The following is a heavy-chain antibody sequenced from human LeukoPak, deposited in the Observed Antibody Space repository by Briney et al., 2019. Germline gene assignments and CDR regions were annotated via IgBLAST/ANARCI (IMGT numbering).Heavy chain of an antibody. D-gene: IGHD3-3*01. CDR1: GFTFSSYA. J-gene: IGHJ5*02. V-gene: IGHV3-30-3*01. Sequence: GGSLRLSCAASGFTFSSYAMHWVRQAPGKGLEWVAVISYDGSNKYYADSVKGRFTISRDNAKNTLYLQMNSLRAEDTAVYYCAREVGYDPSWWFDPWGQGTLVTVSS. CDR2: ISYDGSNK. CDR3: AREVGYDPSWWFDP.